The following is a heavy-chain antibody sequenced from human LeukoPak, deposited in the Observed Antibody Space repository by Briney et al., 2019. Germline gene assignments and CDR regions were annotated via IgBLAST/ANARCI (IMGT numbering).Heavy chain of an antibody. D-gene: IGHD4-23*01. V-gene: IGHV3-15*01. Sequence: GGSLRLSCEAAGFTFKNAWMSWVRQAPGKGPEWVGRIKSTRDGGATDYAAPVKGRFTISRDTSNNTLYLQMNSLRAEDTAVYYCARLSYGGNSPRGTDYWGQGTLVTVSS. J-gene: IGHJ4*02. CDR2: IKSTRDGGAT. CDR3: ARLSYGGNSPRGTDY. CDR1: GFTFKNAW.